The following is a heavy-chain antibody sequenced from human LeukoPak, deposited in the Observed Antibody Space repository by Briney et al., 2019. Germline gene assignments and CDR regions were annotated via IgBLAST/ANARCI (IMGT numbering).Heavy chain of an antibody. J-gene: IGHJ4*02. CDR3: ARGGIRGVLMEY. CDR2: IKQDGGVE. V-gene: IGHV3-7*05. D-gene: IGHD3-10*01. Sequence: GGSLRLSCAASGFTFINYWMSWVRQAPGKGLDWVANIKQDGGVEYYVDSVRGRFTISRDNAKSALHLQMSGLRADDTAVYYCARGGIRGVLMEYWGQGTLVTVSS. CDR1: GFTFINYW.